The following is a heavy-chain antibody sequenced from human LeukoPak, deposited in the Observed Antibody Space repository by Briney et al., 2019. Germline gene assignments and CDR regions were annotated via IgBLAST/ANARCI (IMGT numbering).Heavy chain of an antibody. CDR3: ARGWPAETTVVTPYNY. J-gene: IGHJ4*02. V-gene: IGHV1-69*13. CDR2: ITPIFRTP. D-gene: IGHD2-21*02. CDR1: GGTFSITT. Sequence: ASVKVSCKASGGTFSITTINWVRQAPGQGLEWMGGITPIFRTPNYAQKFQGRVTITAVESMCTAYMELSSLRSEDTAVYYCARGWPAETTVVTPYNYWGQGTLVTVSS.